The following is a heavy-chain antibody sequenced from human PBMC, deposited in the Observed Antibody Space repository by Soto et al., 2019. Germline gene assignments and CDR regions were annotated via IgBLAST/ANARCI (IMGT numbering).Heavy chain of an antibody. CDR1: GYTFTGYY. D-gene: IGHD6-6*01. CDR3: SRDGGIAARDEYPFYYYVMDV. V-gene: IGHV1-2*04. J-gene: IGHJ6*02. CDR2: INPNSGGT. Sequence: ASVKVSCKASGYTFTGYYMHWVRQAPGQGIEWMGWINPNSGGTNYAQKVQGCVTMTRDTSISTASMELSRLRSDDTAVYYCSRDGGIAARDEYPFYYYVMDVWGQGTTVTVSS.